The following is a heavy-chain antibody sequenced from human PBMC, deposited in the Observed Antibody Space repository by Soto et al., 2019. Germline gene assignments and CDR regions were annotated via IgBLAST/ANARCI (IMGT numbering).Heavy chain of an antibody. CDR1: GGTFGNYA. J-gene: IGHJ4*02. D-gene: IGHD1-26*01. Sequence: QVHLVQSGAEVKKPGSSVKVSCKASGGTFGNYAIRWVRQAPGQGLEWMGGIVPIFTAPNYAQKFQGRVTITADKSTNTVYMELSSLRSEDTAVYYCAREGFSGSYLAYWGQGTLVTVSS. CDR3: AREGFSGSYLAY. V-gene: IGHV1-69*06. CDR2: IVPIFTAP.